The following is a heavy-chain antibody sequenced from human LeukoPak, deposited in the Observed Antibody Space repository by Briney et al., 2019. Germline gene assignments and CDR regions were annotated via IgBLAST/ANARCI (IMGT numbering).Heavy chain of an antibody. Sequence: GGSLRLSCAASGFTFSSYAMSWVRQAPGKGLEWVSAISGSGGSTYYADSVKGRFTISRDNSKNTLYLQMNSLRAEDTAVYYCAKISYYDFWSGEGYYFDYWGQGTLVTVSS. CDR3: AKISYYDFWSGEGYYFDY. D-gene: IGHD3-3*01. CDR2: ISGSGGST. CDR1: GFTFSSYA. J-gene: IGHJ4*02. V-gene: IGHV3-23*01.